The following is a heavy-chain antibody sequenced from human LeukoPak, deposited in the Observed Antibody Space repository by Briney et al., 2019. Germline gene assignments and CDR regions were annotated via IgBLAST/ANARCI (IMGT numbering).Heavy chain of an antibody. J-gene: IGHJ4*02. CDR1: GFTFSSYG. D-gene: IGHD3-16*01. CDR2: IWYDGSNK. V-gene: IGHV3-33*06. Sequence: GMSLRLSCAASGFTFSSYGMEWVRQAPGKGLEWLTVIWYDGSNKYYADSVKGRFTISRDNSKNTLYLQMNSLRAEDTAVYYCAKDRAGEIDYWGQGTLVTVSS. CDR3: AKDRAGEIDY.